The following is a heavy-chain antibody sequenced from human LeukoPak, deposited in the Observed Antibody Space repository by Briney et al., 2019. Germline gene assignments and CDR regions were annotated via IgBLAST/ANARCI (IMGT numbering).Heavy chain of an antibody. CDR3: ARGGSYYDYVWGSYRYTNPFDY. V-gene: IGHV4-34*01. Sequence: PSETLSLTCAVYGGSFSVYYWSWIRQPPGKGLESIGEINHSGSTNYNPSLKSRVTISVDTSKNQFSLKLSSVTAADTAVYYCARGGSYYDYVWGSYRYTNPFDYWGQGTLVTVSS. CDR2: INHSGST. D-gene: IGHD3-16*02. CDR1: GGSFSVYY. J-gene: IGHJ4*02.